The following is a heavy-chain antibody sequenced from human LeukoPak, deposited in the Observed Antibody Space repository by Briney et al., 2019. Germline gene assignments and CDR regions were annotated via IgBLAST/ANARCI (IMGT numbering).Heavy chain of an antibody. CDR1: GFTFSSYG. CDR3: ARDYYRRKWFGEKIRGYDYYYMDV. J-gene: IGHJ6*03. V-gene: IGHV3-30*02. Sequence: GGSLRLSCAASGFTFSSYGVHWVRQAPGKGLEWVAFIRYDGSNKYYADSVKGRFTISRDNSKNTLYLQMNSLRAEDTAVYYCARDYYRRKWFGEKIRGYDYYYMDVWGKGTTVTISS. CDR2: IRYDGSNK. D-gene: IGHD3-10*01.